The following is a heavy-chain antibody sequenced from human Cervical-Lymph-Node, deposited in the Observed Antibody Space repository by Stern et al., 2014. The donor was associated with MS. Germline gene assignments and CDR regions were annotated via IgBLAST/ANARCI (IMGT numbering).Heavy chain of an antibody. CDR2: IYHSGST. Sequence: QVQLQESGPGLVKPSGTLSLTCAVSGGSISSSNWWSWVRQPPGKGLEWXGEIYHSGSTNYNPSLKSRVTISVDKSKNQFPLKLSSVTAADTAVYYCARDLRVVPAAHYYYYGMDVWGQGTTVTVSS. CDR1: GGSISSSNW. CDR3: ARDLRVVPAAHYYYYGMDV. V-gene: IGHV4-4*02. D-gene: IGHD2-2*01. J-gene: IGHJ6*02.